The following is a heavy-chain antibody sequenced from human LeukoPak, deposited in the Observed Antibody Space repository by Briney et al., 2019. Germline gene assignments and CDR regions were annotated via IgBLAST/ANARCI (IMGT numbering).Heavy chain of an antibody. J-gene: IGHJ3*02. CDR1: GGSFSGYY. D-gene: IGHD3-3*01. V-gene: IGHV4-34*01. CDR3: ARGAYYDFWSGYGAFDI. Sequence: SETLSLTCAVYGGSFSGYYWSWIRQPPGKGLEWIGEINHSGSTNYNPSLKSRVTISLDTSKNPFYLKLSSVTAADTAVYYCARGAYYDFWSGYGAFDIWGQGKMVTVSS. CDR2: INHSGST.